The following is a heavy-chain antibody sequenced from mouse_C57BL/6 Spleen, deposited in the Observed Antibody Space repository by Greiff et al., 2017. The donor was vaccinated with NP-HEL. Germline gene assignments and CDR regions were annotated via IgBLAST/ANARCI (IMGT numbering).Heavy chain of an antibody. J-gene: IGHJ3*01. Sequence: VQLQQSGPELVKPGASVKISCKASGYSFTGYYMNWVKQSPEKSLEWIGEINPSTGGTTYNQKFKAKATLTVDKSSSTAYMQLTSLTSEDSAVYYCARGDSWFAYWGQGTLVTVSA. CDR3: ARGDSWFAY. CDR1: GYSFTGYY. CDR2: INPSTGGT. V-gene: IGHV1-42*01.